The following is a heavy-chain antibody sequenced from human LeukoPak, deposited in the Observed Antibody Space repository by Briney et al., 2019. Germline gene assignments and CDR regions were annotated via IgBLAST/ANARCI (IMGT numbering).Heavy chain of an antibody. CDR2: INPSGGST. Sequence: ASVKVSCKASGYTFIAYYIHWVRQAPGQGLEWMGIINPSGGSTTYAQNFQGRVTMTRDTSTSAVYMELSSLRSEDTAVYYCARGGSLAVAPDLYYFDYWGQGTLVTVSS. D-gene: IGHD6-19*01. J-gene: IGHJ4*02. V-gene: IGHV1-46*01. CDR3: ARGGSLAVAPDLYYFDY. CDR1: GYTFIAYY.